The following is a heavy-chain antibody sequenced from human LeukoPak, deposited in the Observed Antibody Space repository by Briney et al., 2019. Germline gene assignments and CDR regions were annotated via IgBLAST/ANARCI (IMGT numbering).Heavy chain of an antibody. J-gene: IGHJ4*02. CDR2: IYHSGST. CDR3: ARVPQSITIFGVAARKAYFDY. V-gene: IGHV4-4*02. CDR1: GGSIRSSNW. D-gene: IGHD3-3*01. Sequence: SETLSLTCAVSGGSIRSSNWWSWVRQPPGKGLEWIGEIYHSGSTNYNPSLKSPVTISVDKSQNQFSLKLSSVTAADTAVYYCARVPQSITIFGVAARKAYFDYWGQGTLVTVSS.